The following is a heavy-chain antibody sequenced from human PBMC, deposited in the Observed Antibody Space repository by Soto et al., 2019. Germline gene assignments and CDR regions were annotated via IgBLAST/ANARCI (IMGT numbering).Heavy chain of an antibody. CDR3: ARQGYCSGGSCYQTGFFDY. CDR2: IWYDGSNK. V-gene: IGHV3-33*01. CDR1: GFTFSSYG. Sequence: GGSLRLSCAASGFTFSSYGMHWVRQAPGKGLEWVAVIWYDGSNKYYADSVKGRFTISRDNSKNTLYLQMNSLRAEDTAVYYCARQGYCSGGSCYQTGFFDYWGQGTLVTVSS. D-gene: IGHD2-15*01. J-gene: IGHJ4*02.